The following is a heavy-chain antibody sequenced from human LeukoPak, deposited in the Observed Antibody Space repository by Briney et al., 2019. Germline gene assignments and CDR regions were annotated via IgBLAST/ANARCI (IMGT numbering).Heavy chain of an antibody. D-gene: IGHD2-2*01. CDR1: GFAFSSYG. CDR2: IRYDGGNK. V-gene: IGHV3-30*02. J-gene: IGHJ4*02. CDR3: AKDDQGYCSSTSCYPFDY. Sequence: GGSLRLSCAASGFAFSSYGMHWVRQAPGKGLEWVAFIRYDGGNKYYADSVKGRFTISRDNSKNTLYLQMNSLRAEDTAVYYCAKDDQGYCSSTSCYPFDYWGQGTLVTVSS.